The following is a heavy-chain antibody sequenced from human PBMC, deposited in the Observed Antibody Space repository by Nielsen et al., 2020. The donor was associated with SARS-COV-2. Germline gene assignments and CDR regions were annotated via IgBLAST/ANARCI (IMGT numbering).Heavy chain of an antibody. CDR3: ARRHADTGDYYGMDV. V-gene: IGHV5-10-1*01. CDR2: IDPSDSYT. J-gene: IGHJ6*02. Sequence: GESLKISCKGSGYSFTSYWISWVRQMPGKGLEWMGRIDPSDSYTNYSPSFQGHVTISADKSISTAYLQWSSLKASDTAMYYCARRHADTGDYYGMDVWGQGTTVTVSS. D-gene: IGHD5-18*01. CDR1: GYSFTSYW.